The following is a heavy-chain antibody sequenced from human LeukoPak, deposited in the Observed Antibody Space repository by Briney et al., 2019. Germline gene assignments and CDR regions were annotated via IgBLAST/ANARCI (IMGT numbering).Heavy chain of an antibody. Sequence: ASAKVSCKASGYTFTSYAMHWVRQAPGQRLEWMGWINAGNGNTKYSQKFQGRVTITRDTSASTAYMELSSLRSEDTAVYYCARGPEGNDYVWGSYLYWGQGTLVTVSS. CDR2: INAGNGNT. J-gene: IGHJ4*02. V-gene: IGHV1-3*01. CDR1: GYTFTSYA. CDR3: ARGPEGNDYVWGSYLY. D-gene: IGHD3-16*01.